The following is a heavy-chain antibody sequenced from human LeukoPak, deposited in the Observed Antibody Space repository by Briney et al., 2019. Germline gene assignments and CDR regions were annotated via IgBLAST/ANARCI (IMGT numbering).Heavy chain of an antibody. CDR2: INPSGGST. CDR3: ARDQATMIAAAGSLPPDY. Sequence: ASVKVSCKASGYTFTSYYMHWVRQAPGQGLEWMGIINPSGGSTSYAQKLQGRVTMTTDTSTSTAYMELRSLRSDDTAVYYCARDQATMIAAAGSLPPDYWGQGTLVTVSS. D-gene: IGHD3-22*01. CDR1: GYTFTSYY. J-gene: IGHJ4*02. V-gene: IGHV1-46*01.